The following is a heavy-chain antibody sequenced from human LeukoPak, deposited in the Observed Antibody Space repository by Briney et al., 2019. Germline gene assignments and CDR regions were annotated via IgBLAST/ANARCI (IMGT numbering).Heavy chain of an antibody. CDR2: INHSGST. J-gene: IGHJ4*02. V-gene: IGHV4-34*01. Sequence: SETLSLTCAVYGGSFSGYYSSWIRQPPGKGLEWIGEINHSGSTNYNPSLKSRVTISVDTSKNQFSLKLSSVTAADTAVYYCARGRGSSSGWYVDYWGQGTLVTVSS. D-gene: IGHD6-19*01. CDR3: ARGRGSSSGWYVDY. CDR1: GGSFSGYY.